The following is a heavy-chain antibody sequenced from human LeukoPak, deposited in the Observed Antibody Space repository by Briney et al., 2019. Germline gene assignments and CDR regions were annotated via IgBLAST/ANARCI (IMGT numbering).Heavy chain of an antibody. Sequence: SETLSLTCAVYGVTFSGYCWSWIRQPPGKGLEWVGEINHSRSNNYNTSLESRVTRSVDTSTHQYPLKSSSVTAADTAVYYCARGLVGGREFDYWGQGTLVTVPS. J-gene: IGHJ4*02. D-gene: IGHD2-15*01. CDR1: GVTFSGYC. CDR2: INHSRSN. CDR3: ARGLVGGREFDY. V-gene: IGHV4-34*01.